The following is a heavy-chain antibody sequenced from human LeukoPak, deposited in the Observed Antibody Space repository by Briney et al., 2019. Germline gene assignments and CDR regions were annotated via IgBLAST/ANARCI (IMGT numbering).Heavy chain of an antibody. J-gene: IGHJ6*02. CDR3: ARCGASLYSTSRSHGLDV. D-gene: IGHD5-18*01. CDR2: INDSGST. V-gene: IGHV4-34*10. CDR1: GGSFNAYT. Sequence: SETLSLTCSVYGGSFNAYTWAWVRQSPGEGLEWIGEINDSGSTSYSPILKSRVRMSVDTSNHQSSLNLTSVTAADTAVYYCARCGASLYSTSRSHGLDVWGQGTPVTVSS.